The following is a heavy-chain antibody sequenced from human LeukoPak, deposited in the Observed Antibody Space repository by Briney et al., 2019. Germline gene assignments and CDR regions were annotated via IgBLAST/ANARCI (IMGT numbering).Heavy chain of an antibody. CDR3: ATPSGSYYGGVDY. CDR2: IIPILGIA. CDR1: GGTFSSYT. J-gene: IGHJ4*02. Sequence: ASVKVSCKASGGTFSSYTISWVRQAPGQGREWMGRIIPILGIANYAQKFQGRVTITADKSTSTAYMELSSLRSEDTAVYYCATPSGSYYGGVDYWGQGTLVTVSS. V-gene: IGHV1-69*02. D-gene: IGHD1-26*01.